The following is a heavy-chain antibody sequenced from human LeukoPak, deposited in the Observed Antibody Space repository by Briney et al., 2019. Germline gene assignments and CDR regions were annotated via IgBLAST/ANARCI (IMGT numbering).Heavy chain of an antibody. CDR1: GFTFSSYG. Sequence: GGSLRLSCAASGFTFSSYGMHWVRQAPGKGLEWVAFIRYDGSNKYYADSVKGRFTISRDNSKNTLYLQMNSLRAEDTAVYYCAKFYGDLYYYYYMDVWGKGTTVTVSS. V-gene: IGHV3-30*02. CDR3: AKFYGDLYYYYYMDV. J-gene: IGHJ6*03. D-gene: IGHD4-17*01. CDR2: IRYDGSNK.